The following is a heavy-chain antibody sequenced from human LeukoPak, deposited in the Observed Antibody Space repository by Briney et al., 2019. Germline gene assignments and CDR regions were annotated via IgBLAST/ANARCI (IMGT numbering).Heavy chain of an antibody. V-gene: IGHV1-18*01. J-gene: IGHJ4*02. CDR1: GGTFSSYA. D-gene: IGHD6-13*01. CDR2: ITSYNGNT. CDR3: ARAGAAAGTPFDY. Sequence: ASVKVSCKASGGTFSSYAISWVRQAPGQGLEWMGWITSYNGNTKYAQQLQGRVTMTTDTSTGTAYMELRSLRSDDTAVYYCARAGAAAGTPFDYWGQGTLVTVSS.